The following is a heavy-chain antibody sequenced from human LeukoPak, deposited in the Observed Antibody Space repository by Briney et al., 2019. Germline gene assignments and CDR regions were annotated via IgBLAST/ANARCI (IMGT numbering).Heavy chain of an antibody. CDR2: IYSSGST. CDR1: GGSISGHY. J-gene: IGHJ4*02. CDR3: ARADTQRLILFDY. V-gene: IGHV4-59*11. Sequence: PSETLSLTCTVPGGSISGHYWSWIRQPPGKGLEWRGYIYSSGSTNYNPSLTSRVTISVDTSKNQSSLKLSSVTAADTAVYYCARADTQRLILFDYWGQGTLVTVSS. D-gene: IGHD6-25*01.